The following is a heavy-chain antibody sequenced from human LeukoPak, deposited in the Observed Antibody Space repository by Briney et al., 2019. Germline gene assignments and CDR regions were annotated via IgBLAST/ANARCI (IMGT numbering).Heavy chain of an antibody. CDR1: GGPISNYQ. CDR2: FYYSGST. CDR3: ARESNYHGSGTGWFDP. J-gene: IGHJ5*02. D-gene: IGHD3-10*01. Sequence: SETLSLTCTLSGGPISNYQWSWIRQPPGKGLEWIGYFYYSGSTYYNPSLKSRVTISVDTSKNQLSLKLSSVTAADTAVYYCARESNYHGSGTGWFDPWGQGTLVTVSS. V-gene: IGHV4-59*12.